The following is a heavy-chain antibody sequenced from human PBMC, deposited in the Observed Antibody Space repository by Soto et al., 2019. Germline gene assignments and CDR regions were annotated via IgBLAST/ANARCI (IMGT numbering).Heavy chain of an antibody. CDR1: GGSFSGYY. J-gene: IGHJ4*02. CDR2: INHSGST. Sequence: PSVTLSLTCAVYGGSFSGYYWSWIRQPPGKGLEWIGEINHSGSTNYNPSLKSRVTISVDTSKNSLYLQMNSLRDEDTAVYYCARDGGQQLVFDSWGQGTLVTVSS. V-gene: IGHV4-34*01. D-gene: IGHD6-13*01. CDR3: ARDGGQQLVFDS.